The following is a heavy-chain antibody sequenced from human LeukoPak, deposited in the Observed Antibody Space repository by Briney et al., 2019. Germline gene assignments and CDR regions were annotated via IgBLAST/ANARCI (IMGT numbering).Heavy chain of an antibody. CDR1: GDSISSYY. Sequence: SETLSLTCTVSGDSISSYYWSWIRQPPGKGLDWIGYMYYSGSTNCNPSLKSRVTMLVDTSKNQFSLKLSSVTAADTAVYYCARVDGGSGWYYFDYWGQGTLVTVSS. CDR3: ARVDGGSGWYYFDY. V-gene: IGHV4-59*01. CDR2: MYYSGST. D-gene: IGHD6-19*01. J-gene: IGHJ4*02.